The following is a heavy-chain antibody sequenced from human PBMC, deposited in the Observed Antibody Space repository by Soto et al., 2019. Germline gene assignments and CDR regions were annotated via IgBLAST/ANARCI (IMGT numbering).Heavy chain of an antibody. Sequence: GGSLRLSCAASGFTFSSYAMSWVRQAPGKGLEWVSIISGTSDSTYYADSVKGRFTISRDNSKNTLYLQMSRLSAEDTAVYYYAKIRGYSGYSYFDYWCQRDRITVSS. D-gene: IGHD5-12*01. CDR2: ISGTSDST. J-gene: IGHJ4*02. CDR1: GFTFSSYA. CDR3: AKIRGYSGYSYFDY. V-gene: IGHV3-23*01.